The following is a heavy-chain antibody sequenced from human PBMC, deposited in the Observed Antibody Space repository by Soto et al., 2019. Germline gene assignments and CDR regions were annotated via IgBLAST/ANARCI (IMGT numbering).Heavy chain of an antibody. CDR3: ARIGRFGESWYPEGFDP. CDR1: SGSISSSNW. J-gene: IGHJ5*02. V-gene: IGHV4-4*02. CDR2: IYHSGST. D-gene: IGHD3-10*01. Sequence: SETLSLTCAVSSGSISSSNWWSWVRQPPGKGLEWIGEIYHSGSTNYNPSLKSRVTISVDKSKNQFSLKLSSVTAADTAVYYCARIGRFGESWYPEGFDPWGQGTLVTVSS.